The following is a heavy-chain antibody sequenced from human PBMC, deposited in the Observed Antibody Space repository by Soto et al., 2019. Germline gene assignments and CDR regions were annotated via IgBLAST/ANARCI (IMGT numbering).Heavy chain of an antibody. CDR1: GVSISSGNW. CDR2: IFHDGTA. V-gene: IGHV4-4*02. Sequence: SETLSLTCAVSGVSISSGNWWTWVRQTPQRGLEYIGEIFHDGTANYYPSFERRVAISVDTSKNQFSLKLSSVTAADTAVYYCARDARWAPYDSSGYYSDAFDIWGQGTMVTVSS. J-gene: IGHJ3*02. CDR3: ARDARWAPYDSSGYYSDAFDI. D-gene: IGHD3-22*01.